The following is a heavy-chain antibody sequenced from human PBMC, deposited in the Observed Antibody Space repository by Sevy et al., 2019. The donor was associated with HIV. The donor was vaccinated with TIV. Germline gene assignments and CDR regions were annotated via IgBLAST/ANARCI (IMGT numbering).Heavy chain of an antibody. CDR2: ISYDGSNK. V-gene: IGHV3-30-3*01. Sequence: GGSLRLSCAASGFTFSSYAMHWVRQAPGKGLEWVAVISYDGSNKYYTDSVKGRFTISRDQSKNPLYLQMNSLRAEETAVYYRARGNVGVVAAVPWNYWSQGTLVTVSS. CDR3: ARGNVGVVAAVPWNY. D-gene: IGHD2-15*01. J-gene: IGHJ4*02. CDR1: GFTFSSYA.